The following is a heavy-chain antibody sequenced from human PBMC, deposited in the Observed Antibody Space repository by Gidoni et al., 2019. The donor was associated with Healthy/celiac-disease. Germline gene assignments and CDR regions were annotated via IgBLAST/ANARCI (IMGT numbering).Heavy chain of an antibody. Sequence: QVQLVQSGAEVKKPGASVKVSCKASGYTFTGYYIPWVRQAPGQGLEWMGRIKPNSGGTNYAQKFQGRVTMTRDTSISTAYMELSRLRSDDTAVYYCAGIAVAGATYYYDSSGYSAPFDYWGQGTLVTVSS. D-gene: IGHD3-22*01. V-gene: IGHV1-2*06. CDR3: AGIAVAGATYYYDSSGYSAPFDY. CDR2: IKPNSGGT. J-gene: IGHJ4*02. CDR1: GYTFTGYY.